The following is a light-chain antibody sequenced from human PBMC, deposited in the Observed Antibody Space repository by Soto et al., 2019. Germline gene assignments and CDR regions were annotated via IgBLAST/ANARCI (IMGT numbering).Light chain of an antibody. CDR3: QQLNSYPPKIT. Sequence: DIQLTQSPSFLSASVGDRVTITCRASQGISSYLAWYQQKPGKAPKLLIYAASTLQSGVPSRFSGSGSGTEFTLTISSLQPEDFATDYCQQLNSYPPKITFGQGTRLEIK. CDR1: QGISSY. CDR2: AAS. J-gene: IGKJ5*01. V-gene: IGKV1-9*01.